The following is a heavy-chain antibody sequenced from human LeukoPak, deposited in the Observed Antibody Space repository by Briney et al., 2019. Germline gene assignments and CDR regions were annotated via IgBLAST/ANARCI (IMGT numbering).Heavy chain of an antibody. CDR2: IKGDGSEI. J-gene: IGHJ4*02. CDR1: AFTFSNYW. V-gene: IGHV3-7*01. D-gene: IGHD4-23*01. Sequence: GGSLRLSCAASAFTFSNYWMSWVRQAPGKGLEWVANIKGDGSEINYVDSVKGRFTISRDNAKNSLYLQMNSLRVDDTAVYYCARDRGYSTFDYWGQGTLVTVSS. CDR3: ARDRGYSTFDY.